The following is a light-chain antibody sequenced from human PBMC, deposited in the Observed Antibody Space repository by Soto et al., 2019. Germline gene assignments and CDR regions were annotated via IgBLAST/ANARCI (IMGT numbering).Light chain of an antibody. CDR2: GAS. CDR3: MQGTHWHTWT. V-gene: IGKV3-15*01. CDR1: QSVSRN. J-gene: IGKJ1*01. Sequence: EIVMTQSPATLSVSPGERATLSCRVSQSVSRNLAWYQQKRGQAPRLLIYGASTRATGIPARFSGSGSGTDFTLKISRVEAEDVGVYYCMQGTHWHTWTFGQGTKVDIK.